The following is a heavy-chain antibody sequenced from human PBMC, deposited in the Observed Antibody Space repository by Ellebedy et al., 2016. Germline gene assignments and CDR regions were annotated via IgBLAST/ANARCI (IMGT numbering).Heavy chain of an antibody. CDR3: AKNWDFGDSFDY. D-gene: IGHD4-17*01. CDR1: GASISDYW. Sequence: GSLRLSXSVSGASISDYWWSWIRQPAGKGLEWIGRVFATGDTNYIPSLKSRVSVSVTTSKNEFSLMLSSVTAADTAVNYCAKNWDFGDSFDYWGQGLLVVVSS. CDR2: VFATGDT. J-gene: IGHJ4*02. V-gene: IGHV4-4*07.